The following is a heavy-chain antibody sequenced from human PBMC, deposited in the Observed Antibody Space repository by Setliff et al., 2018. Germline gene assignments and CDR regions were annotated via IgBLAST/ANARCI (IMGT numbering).Heavy chain of an antibody. CDR1: GGSISSSIYY. Sequence: SETLSLTCTVSGGSISSSIYYWGWIRQPPGKGLEWIGSIYYSGSTYYNPSLKSRVTISVDTSKNQFSLKLSSVTAADTAVYYCASNALPHYDYSNYEGLYDYYYYMDVWGKGTTVTVSS. J-gene: IGHJ6*03. V-gene: IGHV4-39*07. CDR2: IYYSGST. D-gene: IGHD4-4*01. CDR3: ASNALPHYDYSNYEGLYDYYYYMDV.